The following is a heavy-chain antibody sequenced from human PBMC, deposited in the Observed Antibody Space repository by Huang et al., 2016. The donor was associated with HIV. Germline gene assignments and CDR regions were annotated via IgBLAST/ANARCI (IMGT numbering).Heavy chain of an antibody. D-gene: IGHD2-21*01. CDR3: AAGYDTYYDI. CDR2: FATEQSET. Sequence: QVQLVQSGAEVKQPGASVKVSCKVSGFTLTELARHWVRQAPGKGLEWMGGFATEQSETSYAQNFQGRVTMTEDTSTDTAYMELHSLRPEDTAVYYCAAGYDTYYDIWGQGTMVIASS. J-gene: IGHJ3*02. V-gene: IGHV1-24*01. CDR1: GFTLTELA.